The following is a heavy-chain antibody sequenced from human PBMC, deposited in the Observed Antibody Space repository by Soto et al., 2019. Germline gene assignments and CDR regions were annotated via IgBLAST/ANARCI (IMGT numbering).Heavy chain of an antibody. J-gene: IGHJ6*02. CDR2: ISSSSSTI. V-gene: IGHV3-48*02. CDR3: AREGPYFDWFYYYYYGMDV. CDR1: GFTFSSYS. D-gene: IGHD3-9*01. Sequence: GGSLRLSCAASGFTFSSYSMNWVRQAPGKGLEWVSYISSSSSTIYYADSVKGRFTISRDNAKNSLYLQMNSLRDEDTAVYYCAREGPYFDWFYYYYYGMDVWGQGTTVTVSS.